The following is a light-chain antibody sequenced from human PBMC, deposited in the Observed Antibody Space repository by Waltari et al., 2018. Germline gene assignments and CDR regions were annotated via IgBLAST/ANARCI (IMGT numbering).Light chain of an antibody. CDR1: SSDIGAGYD. V-gene: IGLV1-40*01. Sequence: QSVLTQPPSVSGAPGQRVTISCTGSSSDIGAGYDVYWYQHLPGTAPKLLIYDNNNRPSGVPDRFSGSKSGTSASLAITGLQAEDEADYYCQSYDNSLSASVVFGGGTKLTVL. CDR2: DNN. CDR3: QSYDNSLSASVV. J-gene: IGLJ2*01.